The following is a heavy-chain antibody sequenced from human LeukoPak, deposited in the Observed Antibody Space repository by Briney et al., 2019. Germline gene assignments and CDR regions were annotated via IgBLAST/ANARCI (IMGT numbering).Heavy chain of an antibody. J-gene: IGHJ4*02. D-gene: IGHD5-18*01. Sequence: GGSLRLSCAASGFTFSDYYMSWIRQAPRKGLEWVSYISSGGSTIYYADFVKGRFTISRDNAKNSLYLQMNSLRAEDTAVYYCARVRYSYGYGLDYWGQGTLVTVSS. CDR1: GFTFSDYY. V-gene: IGHV3-11*04. CDR2: ISSGGSTI. CDR3: ARVRYSYGYGLDY.